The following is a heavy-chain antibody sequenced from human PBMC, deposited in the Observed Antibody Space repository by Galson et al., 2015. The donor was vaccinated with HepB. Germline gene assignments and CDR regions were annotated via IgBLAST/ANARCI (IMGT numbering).Heavy chain of an antibody. D-gene: IGHD3-3*01. CDR1: GITFSSYW. CDR3: ARAARRFGVVNYYFAD. Sequence: SLRLSCAVSGITFSSYWMSWVRQAPGKGLEWVANIKQHGSERDYLDSVKGRFTISRDNAKNSVFLQMNSLRAEDTAVYYCARAARRFGVVNYYFADWGQGTLVTVSP. CDR2: IKQHGSER. J-gene: IGHJ4*02. V-gene: IGHV3-7*01.